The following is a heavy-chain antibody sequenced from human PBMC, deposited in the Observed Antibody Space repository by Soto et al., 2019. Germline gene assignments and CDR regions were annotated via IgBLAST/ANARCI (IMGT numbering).Heavy chain of an antibody. J-gene: IGHJ6*02. CDR2: IYYSGST. D-gene: IGHD3-9*01. CDR1: GGSISSSSYY. CDR3: ASPHHHYDILTGYYYYGMDV. V-gene: IGHV4-39*01. Sequence: QLQLQESGPGLVKPSETLSLTCTVCGGSISSSSYYWGWIRQPPGKGLEWIGSIYYSGSTYYNPSLKSRVTISVDTSKNQFSLKLSSVTAADTAVYYCASPHHHYDILTGYYYYGMDVWGQGTTVTVSS.